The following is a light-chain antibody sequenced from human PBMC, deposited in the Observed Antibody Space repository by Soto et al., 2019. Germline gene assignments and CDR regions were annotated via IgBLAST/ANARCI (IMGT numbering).Light chain of an antibody. J-gene: IGLJ1*01. CDR2: QDS. Sequence: SYELTQPPSVSVSPGQTASINCSGDKLGDKYACWYQQTPGQSPVLVIYQDSKRPSGIPERFSGSNSGNTATLTISGTQAMDEADYYCQAWDSSTYVFGTGTKVTVL. CDR3: QAWDSSTYV. V-gene: IGLV3-1*01. CDR1: KLGDKY.